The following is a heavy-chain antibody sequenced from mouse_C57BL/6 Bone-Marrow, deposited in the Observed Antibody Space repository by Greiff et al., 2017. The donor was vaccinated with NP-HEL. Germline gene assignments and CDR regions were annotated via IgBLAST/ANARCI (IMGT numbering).Heavy chain of an antibody. D-gene: IGHD1-1*01. Sequence: VQLQQSGPELVKPGASVKISCKASGYSFTSYYIHWVKQRPGQGLEWIGWIYPGSGNTKYNEKFKGKATLTADTSSSTAYMQLSSLTSEDSAVYYCAVLSTVVATPDYWGQGTTLTVSS. J-gene: IGHJ2*01. CDR1: GYSFTSYY. CDR2: IYPGSGNT. CDR3: AVLSTVVATPDY. V-gene: IGHV1-66*01.